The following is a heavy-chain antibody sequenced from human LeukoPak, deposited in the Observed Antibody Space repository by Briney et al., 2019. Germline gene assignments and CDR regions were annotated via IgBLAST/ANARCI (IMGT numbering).Heavy chain of an antibody. V-gene: IGHV1-58*02. CDR1: GFTFTSSA. Sequence: SVKVSCKASGFTFTSSAMQWVRQARGQRLEWIGWIVVGSGNTNYAQKFQERVTITRDMSTSTAYMELSSLRSEDTAVYYCAASNMVRGATMGDYWGQGTLVTVSS. D-gene: IGHD3-10*01. CDR3: AASNMVRGATMGDY. CDR2: IVVGSGNT. J-gene: IGHJ4*02.